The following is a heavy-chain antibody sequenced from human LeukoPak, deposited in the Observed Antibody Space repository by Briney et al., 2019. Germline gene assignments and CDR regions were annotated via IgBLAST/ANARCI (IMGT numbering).Heavy chain of an antibody. Sequence: GGSLRLSCAASGFTFNNYGMHWVRQAPGKGLEWVAVISYDGRNIHYPDSVKGRFTISRDISTDTLWLQMDSLRTEDTAVYYCARARGIAVTFDAFDIWGQGTMVTVSS. CDR3: ARARGIAVTFDAFDI. CDR1: GFTFNNYG. D-gene: IGHD6-19*01. V-gene: IGHV3-30*03. CDR2: ISYDGRNI. J-gene: IGHJ3*02.